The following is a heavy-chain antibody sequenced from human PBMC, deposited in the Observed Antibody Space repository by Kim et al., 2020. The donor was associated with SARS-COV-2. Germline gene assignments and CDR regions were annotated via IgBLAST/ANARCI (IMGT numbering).Heavy chain of an antibody. J-gene: IGHJ6*02. V-gene: IGHV3-30*18. D-gene: IGHD2-2*01. CDR3: AKDISRFIGEMFYGMDV. CDR2: ISYDGSNK. Sequence: GGSLRLSCAASGFTFSSYGMHWVRQAPGKGLEWVAVISYDGSNKYYADSVKGRFTISRDNSKNTLYLQMNSLRAEDTAVYYCAKDISRFIGEMFYGMDVWGQGTTVTVSS. CDR1: GFTFSSYG.